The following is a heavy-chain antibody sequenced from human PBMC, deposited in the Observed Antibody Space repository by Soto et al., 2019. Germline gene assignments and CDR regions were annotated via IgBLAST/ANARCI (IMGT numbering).Heavy chain of an antibody. D-gene: IGHD2-2*01. CDR3: AREWRHRAIVVVPAAPKVDYYYGMDV. CDR2: IIPIFGTA. CDR1: GGTFSSYA. V-gene: IGHV1-69*01. J-gene: IGHJ6*02. Sequence: QVQLVQSGAEVKKPGSSVKVSCKASGGTFSSYAISWVRQAPGQGLEWMVGIIPIFGTANYAQKFQGRVPITADESTSTAYMELSSLRSEDPAVYYCAREWRHRAIVVVPAAPKVDYYYGMDVWGQGTTVTVSS.